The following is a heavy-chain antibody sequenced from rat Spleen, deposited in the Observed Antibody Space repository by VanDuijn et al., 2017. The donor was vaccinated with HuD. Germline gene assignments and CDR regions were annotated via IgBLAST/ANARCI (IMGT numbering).Heavy chain of an antibody. CDR3: TRNYDGSSFDY. V-gene: IGHV2S8*01. J-gene: IGHJ2*01. CDR1: GFSLTTNG. CDR2: ISSGGST. Sequence: QVQLKESGPGLVQPSQTLSLTCTVSGFSLTTNGVSWVRQPPGKGLEWIAAISSGGSTYFNSVLKSRLSISRDTSKSQVFLKMNSLQTEDTAIYFCTRNYDGSSFDYWGQGVMVTVSS. D-gene: IGHD1-12*03.